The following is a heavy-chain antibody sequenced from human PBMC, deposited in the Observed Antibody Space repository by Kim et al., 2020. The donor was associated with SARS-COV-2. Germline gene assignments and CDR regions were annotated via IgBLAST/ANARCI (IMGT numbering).Heavy chain of an antibody. CDR2: ISNNGDNT. J-gene: IGHJ4*02. Sequence: GGSLRLSCSASGFTFSSYAMFWVRQAPGKGLEYVSAISNNGDNTYYADSVQGRFAISRDNSKNTLYLQMSSLRAEDTAVYYCVRRTNAARVFDCWRRGTLVTVSS. V-gene: IGHV3-64D*06. CDR1: GFTFSSYA. D-gene: IGHD6-6*01. CDR3: VRRTNAARVFDC.